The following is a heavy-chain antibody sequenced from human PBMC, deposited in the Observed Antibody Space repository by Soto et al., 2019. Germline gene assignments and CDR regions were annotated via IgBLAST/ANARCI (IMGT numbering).Heavy chain of an antibody. CDR3: ARNVQTRYYLDY. J-gene: IGHJ4*02. CDR2: IWYDGSNK. Sequence: GGSLRLSCAASGFTFSSYGMHWVRQAPGKGLEWVAVIWYDGSNKYYADSVKGRFTISRDNSKNTLYLQMNSLRAEDTTVYYCARNVQTRYYLDYWEQGTLVAVAS. V-gene: IGHV3-33*01. D-gene: IGHD1-1*01. CDR1: GFTFSSYG.